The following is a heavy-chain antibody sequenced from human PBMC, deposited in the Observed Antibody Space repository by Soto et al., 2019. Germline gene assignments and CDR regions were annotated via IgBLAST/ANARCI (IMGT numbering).Heavy chain of an antibody. V-gene: IGHV4-34*01. D-gene: IGHD2-15*01. CDR2: INHSGST. Sequence: WETLSLTCAVYGGSFSGYYWSWIRQPPGKGLEWIGEINHSGSTNYNPPLKSRVTISVDTSKNQFSLKLSSVTAADTAVYYCARGRRSRYCSGGSCHNWFDPWGQGTLVTVSS. J-gene: IGHJ5*02. CDR3: ARGRRSRYCSGGSCHNWFDP. CDR1: GGSFSGYY.